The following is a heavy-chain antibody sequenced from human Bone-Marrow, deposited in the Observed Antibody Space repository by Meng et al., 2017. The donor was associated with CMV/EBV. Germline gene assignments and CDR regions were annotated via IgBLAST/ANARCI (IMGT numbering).Heavy chain of an antibody. Sequence: SETLSLTCAVYGGSFSGYYWTWIRQPPGKGLEWIGVTNHGGDTSYNPSLKSRVGISVDTSKNQFSLKLSSVTAADTAVYYCARVKHIGILTGSRYFDYWGQGILVPVSS. CDR1: GGSFSGYY. J-gene: IGHJ4*02. CDR2: TNHGGDT. CDR3: ARVKHIGILTGSRYFDY. V-gene: IGHV4-34*01. D-gene: IGHD3-9*01.